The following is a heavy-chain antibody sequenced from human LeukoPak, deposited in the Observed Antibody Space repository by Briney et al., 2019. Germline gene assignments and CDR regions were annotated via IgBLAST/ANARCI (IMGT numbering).Heavy chain of an antibody. J-gene: IGHJ4*02. CDR3: ARDYADYVGYFFFDY. Sequence: PGGSLRLSCAASGFTFSSYWMSWVRQAPGKGLEWVANIKQDGSEKYYVDSVKGRFTISRDNAKNSLYLQMNSLRAEDTAVYYCARDYADYVGYFFFDYWGQGTLVTVSS. V-gene: IGHV3-7*01. D-gene: IGHD4-17*01. CDR2: IKQDGSEK. CDR1: GFTFSSYW.